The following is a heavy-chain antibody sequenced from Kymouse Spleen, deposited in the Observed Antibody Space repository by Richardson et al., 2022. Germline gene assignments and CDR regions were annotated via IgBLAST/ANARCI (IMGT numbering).Heavy chain of an antibody. D-gene: IGHD6-19*01. CDR2: IKSKTDGGTT. CDR1: GFTFSNAW. Sequence: EVQLVESGGGLVKPGGSLRLSCAASGFTFSNAWMSWVRQAPGKGLEWVGRIKSKTDGGTTDYAAPVKGRFTISRDDSKNTLYLQMNSLKTEDTAVYYCTTTPGYSSGWYPFDYWGQGTLVTVSS. J-gene: IGHJ4*02. V-gene: IGHV3-15*01. CDR3: TTTPGYSSGWYPFDY.